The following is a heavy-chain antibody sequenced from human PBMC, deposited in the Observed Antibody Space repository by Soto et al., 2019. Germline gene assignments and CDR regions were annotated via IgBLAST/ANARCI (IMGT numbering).Heavy chain of an antibody. D-gene: IGHD4-17*01. Sequence: GGSLRLSCAASGFTFSSYAMSWVRQAPGKGLEWVSAISGSGASTYYADSVKGRFTISRDNSKNTLYLQMNSLRAEDTAVYYCAKDCWVHAYGDYIDAFDIWGQGTMVTVSS. J-gene: IGHJ3*02. CDR2: ISGSGAST. CDR1: GFTFSSYA. V-gene: IGHV3-23*01. CDR3: AKDCWVHAYGDYIDAFDI.